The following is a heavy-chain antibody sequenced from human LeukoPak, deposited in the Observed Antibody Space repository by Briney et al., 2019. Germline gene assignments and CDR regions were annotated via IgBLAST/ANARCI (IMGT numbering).Heavy chain of an antibody. Sequence: GGSLRLSCAASGFTFSSYAMHWVRQAPGKGLEWVAVISYDGSNKYYADSVKGRFTISRDNSKNTLYLQMNSLRAEDTAVYYCARDGVRGIAAAGTDWLDPWGQGTLVTVSS. V-gene: IGHV3-30*04. J-gene: IGHJ5*02. CDR1: GFTFSSYA. CDR2: ISYDGSNK. CDR3: ARDGVRGIAAAGTDWLDP. D-gene: IGHD6-13*01.